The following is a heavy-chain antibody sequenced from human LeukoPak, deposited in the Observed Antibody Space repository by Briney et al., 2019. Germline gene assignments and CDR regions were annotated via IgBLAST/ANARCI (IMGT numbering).Heavy chain of an antibody. Sequence: GGSLRLSGAAPGVVFSTYWMTWVRQAPGKGLEWVANINLDGTEEHYVDSSLKGRFTISRDNAKNSLYLQMTSLRVEDTAVYYCASGRHDFLHWGQGTLVTVSS. CDR2: INLDGTEE. J-gene: IGHJ4*02. CDR1: GVVFSTYW. CDR3: ASGRHDFLH. V-gene: IGHV3-7*01. D-gene: IGHD3/OR15-3a*01.